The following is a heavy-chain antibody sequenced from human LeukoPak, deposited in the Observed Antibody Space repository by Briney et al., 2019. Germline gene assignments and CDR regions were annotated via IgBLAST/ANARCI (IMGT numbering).Heavy chain of an antibody. D-gene: IGHD2-2*02. Sequence: SETLSLTCTVSGGSISSYYWSWIRQPPGKGLEWIGYIYYSGSTNYNPSLKSRVTISVDTSKNQFSLKLSSVTAADTAVYYCARHAILGGSWGYFDYWGQGTPVTVSS. CDR3: ARHAILGGSWGYFDY. J-gene: IGHJ4*02. CDR1: GGSISSYY. V-gene: IGHV4-59*08. CDR2: IYYSGST.